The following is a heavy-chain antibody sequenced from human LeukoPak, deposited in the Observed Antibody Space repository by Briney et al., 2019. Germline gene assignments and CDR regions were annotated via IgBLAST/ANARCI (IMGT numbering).Heavy chain of an antibody. D-gene: IGHD5-24*01. CDR1: GFTFSSHW. J-gene: IGHJ4*02. CDR2: VKGDGTFT. V-gene: IGHV3-74*01. CDR3: VRDGDDFNFDY. Sequence: GGSLRLSCAASGFTFSSHWMHWVRQAPGKGLVWVSRVKGDGTFTNYADSVYGRLTISRDNAKNTLYLHMHSLRAEDTAVYYCVRDGDDFNFDYWGQGNLVTVSS.